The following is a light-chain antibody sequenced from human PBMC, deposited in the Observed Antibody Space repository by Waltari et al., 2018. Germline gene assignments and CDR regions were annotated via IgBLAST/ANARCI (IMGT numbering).Light chain of an antibody. J-gene: IGLJ3*02. CDR3: SSYAGSNNLV. CDR2: EVS. V-gene: IGLV2-8*01. CDR1: SSAVGGYNY. Sequence: QSALTQPPSASGSPGQSVPISCTGNSSAVGGYNYVSWYQQHPGNAPKPMIYEVSKRPSGVPDRFSGSKSGNTASLTVSGLQAEDEADYYCSSYAGSNNLVFGGGTKLTVL.